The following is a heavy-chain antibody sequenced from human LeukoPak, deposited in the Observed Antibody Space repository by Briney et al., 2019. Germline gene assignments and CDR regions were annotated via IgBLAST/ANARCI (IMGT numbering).Heavy chain of an antibody. J-gene: IGHJ4*02. CDR2: IRVYNGNT. CDR3: AREEVPGRGYSYGPDY. V-gene: IGHV1-18*04. D-gene: IGHD5-18*01. Sequence: ASVKVSCKASGYTFTTYTISWVRQAPGQGLEWMGWIRVYNGNTNSALKFQGRVTMTADRSTSTAYMELRSLTSDDTAVYYCAREEVPGRGYSYGPDYWGQGTLVTVSS. CDR1: GYTFTTYT.